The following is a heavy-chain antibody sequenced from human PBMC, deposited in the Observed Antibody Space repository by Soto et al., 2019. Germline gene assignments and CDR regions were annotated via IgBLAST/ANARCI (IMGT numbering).Heavy chain of an antibody. D-gene: IGHD3-22*01. CDR3: ARLLYYDSSGFEGGGMDV. V-gene: IGHV4-59*08. J-gene: IGHJ6*02. CDR1: GGSISTYY. Sequence: SETLSLTCTVSGGSISTYYWSWIRQPPGKGLEWIGYIYYSGSTNYNPSHKSRVTISVDTSKNQFSLKLSSVTAADTAVYYCARLLYYDSSGFEGGGMDVWGQGTTVTVSS. CDR2: IYYSGST.